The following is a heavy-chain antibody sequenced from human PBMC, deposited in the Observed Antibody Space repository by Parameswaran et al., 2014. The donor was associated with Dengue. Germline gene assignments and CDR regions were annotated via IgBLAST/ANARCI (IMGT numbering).Heavy chain of an antibody. J-gene: IGHJ6*02. Sequence: WIRQPPGKGLEWIGEINHSGSTNYNPSLKSRVTISVDTSKNQFSLKLSSVTAADTAVYYCARYRGPIAARPRYYGMDVWGQGTTVTVSS. V-gene: IGHV4-34*01. D-gene: IGHD6-6*01. CDR3: ARYRGPIAARPRYYGMDV. CDR2: INHSGST.